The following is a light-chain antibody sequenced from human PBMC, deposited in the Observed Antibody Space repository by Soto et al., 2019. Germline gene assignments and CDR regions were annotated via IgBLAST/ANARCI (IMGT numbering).Light chain of an antibody. CDR3: QHYGNSSPFT. J-gene: IGKJ3*01. CDR2: GVS. V-gene: IGKV3-20*01. Sequence: EIVLTQSPGTVSLSPGERATLSCRASQSVSSSKLAWYQQKPGQAPRLLIYGVSSRVTGIPERFSGSGSGTDFTLTLSSIAPEDFSVYYCQHYGNSSPFTFGPGTTVDIK. CDR1: QSVSSSK.